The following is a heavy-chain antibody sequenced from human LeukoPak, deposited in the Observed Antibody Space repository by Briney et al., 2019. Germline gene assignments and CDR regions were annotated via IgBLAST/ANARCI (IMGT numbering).Heavy chain of an antibody. CDR2: IIPILGIA. Sequence: ASVKVSCKASGGTFSSYAISWVRQAPGQGLEWMGRIIPILGIADYAQKFQGRVTITADKSTSTAYMELSSLRSEDTAVYYCARTSYGDYVGIYYFDYWGQGTLVTVSS. CDR1: GGTFSSYA. J-gene: IGHJ4*02. CDR3: ARTSYGDYVGIYYFDY. D-gene: IGHD4-17*01. V-gene: IGHV1-69*04.